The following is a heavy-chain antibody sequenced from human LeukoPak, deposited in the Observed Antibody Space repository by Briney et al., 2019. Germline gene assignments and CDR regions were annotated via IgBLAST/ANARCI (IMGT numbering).Heavy chain of an antibody. J-gene: IGHJ3*02. CDR3: ARAGDSGSYGTFDAFDI. CDR1: GFTFSSYA. V-gene: IGHV3-33*08. Sequence: PGGSLRLSCAASGFTFSSYAMSWVRQAPGKGLEWVAVIWYDGSNKYYADSVKGRFTISRDNSKNTLYLQMNSLRAEDTAVYYCARAGDSGSYGTFDAFDIWGQGTMVTVSS. D-gene: IGHD1-26*01. CDR2: IWYDGSNK.